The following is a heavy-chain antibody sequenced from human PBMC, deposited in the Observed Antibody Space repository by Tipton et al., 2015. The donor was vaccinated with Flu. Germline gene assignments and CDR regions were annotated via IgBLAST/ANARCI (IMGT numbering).Heavy chain of an antibody. CDR3: ASSGSYWMMFDY. CDR1: GFTFSDCS. CDR2: IDSSGGQI. J-gene: IGHJ4*02. D-gene: IGHD3-10*01. V-gene: IGHV3-21*01. Sequence: SLRLSCAASGFTFSDCSMNWVRQAPGKGPEWVSFIDSSGGQIFYRDSMEGRFTISRDNAKNSLYLQMNSLRAEDTAVYYCASSGSYWMMFDYWGQGTLVTVSS.